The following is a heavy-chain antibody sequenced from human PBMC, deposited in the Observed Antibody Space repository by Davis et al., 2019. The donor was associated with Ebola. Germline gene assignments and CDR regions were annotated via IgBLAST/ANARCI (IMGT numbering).Heavy chain of an antibody. CDR1: GGSFSGHY. J-gene: IGHJ6*04. D-gene: IGHD2-2*01. V-gene: IGHV4-34*01. CDR2: IYFGGRT. CDR3: ARAENIVVVPAAPFNPHPPYYYYGMDV. Sequence: SETLSLTCAVYGGSFSGHYWGWIRQPPGKGLEWIGNIYFGGRTYFNPSLKSRVTISVDTSKNQFSLKLSSVTAADTAVYYCARAENIVVVPAAPFNPHPPYYYYGMDVWGKGTTVTVSS.